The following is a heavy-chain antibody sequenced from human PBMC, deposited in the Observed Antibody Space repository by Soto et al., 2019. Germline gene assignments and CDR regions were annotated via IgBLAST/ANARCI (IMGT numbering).Heavy chain of an antibody. CDR3: AREGSGYNF. Sequence: WASVKVSCKASGGTFSSFGISWVRQAPGQGLEWMGGIIPVFGRPNYAQRFRGRLTITADESTSTSYMELIDLGSEDTAVYYCAREGSGYNFWGQGTQVTVSS. D-gene: IGHD5-12*01. V-gene: IGHV1-69*13. J-gene: IGHJ1*01. CDR1: GGTFSSFG. CDR2: IIPVFGRP.